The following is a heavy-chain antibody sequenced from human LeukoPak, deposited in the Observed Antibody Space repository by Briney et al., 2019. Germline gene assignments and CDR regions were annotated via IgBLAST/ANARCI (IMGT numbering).Heavy chain of an antibody. CDR3: AQGLAYIRFDN. CDR2: ISPSGDIT. D-gene: IGHD1-1*01. V-gene: IGHV3-23*01. J-gene: IGHJ4*02. CDR1: GFILSSHG. Sequence: GGSLRLSCAASGFILSSHGMNWVRQAPGKGLEWVSGISPSGDITYYADSVKGRFTISRDNSKSTVYLQMDSLRFEDAAVYYCAQGLAYIRFDNWGQGTLDTVSS.